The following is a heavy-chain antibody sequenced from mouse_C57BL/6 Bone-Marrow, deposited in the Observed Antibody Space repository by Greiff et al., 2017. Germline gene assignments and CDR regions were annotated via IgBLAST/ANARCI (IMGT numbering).Heavy chain of an antibody. D-gene: IGHD2-5*01. CDR2: ILPGSGST. J-gene: IGHJ3*01. CDR3: AYSNFPDGFAY. Sequence: LVESGAELMKPGASVKLSCKATGYTFTGYWIEWVKQRPGHGLEWIGEILPGSGSTNYNEKFKGKATFTADTSSNTAYMQLSSLTTEDSAIYYCAYSNFPDGFAYWGQGTLVTVSA. V-gene: IGHV1-9*01. CDR1: GYTFTGYW.